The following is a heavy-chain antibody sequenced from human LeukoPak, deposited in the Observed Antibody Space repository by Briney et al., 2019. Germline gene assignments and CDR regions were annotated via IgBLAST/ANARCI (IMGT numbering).Heavy chain of an antibody. J-gene: IGHJ4*02. CDR1: GGSISSYY. CDR3: ARTYGSGSYAFDY. CDR2: IYYGGST. V-gene: IGHV4-59*08. Sequence: SETLSLTCTVSGGSISSYYWSWIRQPPGKGLEWIGYIYYGGSTNYNPSLKSRVTISVDTSKNQFSLKLSSVTAADTAVYYCARTYGSGSYAFDYWGQGTLVTVSS. D-gene: IGHD3-10*01.